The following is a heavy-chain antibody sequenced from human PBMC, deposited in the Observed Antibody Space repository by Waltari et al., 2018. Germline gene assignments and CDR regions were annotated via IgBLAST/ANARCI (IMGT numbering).Heavy chain of an antibody. Sequence: EVQVEESGGGLVQPGRSLRLSCTASGFTFGDYAISWFRQAPGKGVEGVGFIRIKTDGGKAEYAAAVKGRFTISRDESKSIASLQMDSLKTDDTAVYFCTRGGASVAPVYWGQGTLVTVSS. V-gene: IGHV3-49*03. CDR2: IRIKTDGGKA. CDR3: TRGGASVAPVY. D-gene: IGHD6-19*01. CDR1: GFTFGDYA. J-gene: IGHJ4*02.